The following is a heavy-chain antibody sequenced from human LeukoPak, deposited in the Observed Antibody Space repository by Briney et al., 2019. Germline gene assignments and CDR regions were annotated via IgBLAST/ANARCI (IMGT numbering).Heavy chain of an antibody. J-gene: IGHJ4*02. V-gene: IGHV1-69*05. CDR2: IIPIFGTA. CDR3: ARHRQPEIEFDY. D-gene: IGHD1-14*01. Sequence: ASVKVSCKASGGTFSSYAISWVRQAPGQGLEWMGGIIPIFGTANYAQKFQGRVTITTDESTSTAYMELSSLRSEDTAVYYCARHRQPEIEFDYWGQGTLVTVSS. CDR1: GGTFSSYA.